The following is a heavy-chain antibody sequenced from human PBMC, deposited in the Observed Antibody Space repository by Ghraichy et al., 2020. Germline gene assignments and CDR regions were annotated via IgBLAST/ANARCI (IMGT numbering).Heavy chain of an antibody. CDR2: IYYSWST. CDR1: GGSISSYY. D-gene: IGHD3-16*02. CDR3: ARSLEGLYFDY. J-gene: IGHJ4*02. Sequence: SQTLSLTCTVSGGSISSYYWSWIRQPPGKGLEWIGYIYYSWSTNSNPSLTSRVTISVDTSKNQFSLKLSPVTAADTAVYYCARSLEGLYFDYWGQGTLVTVSP. V-gene: IGHV4-59*01.